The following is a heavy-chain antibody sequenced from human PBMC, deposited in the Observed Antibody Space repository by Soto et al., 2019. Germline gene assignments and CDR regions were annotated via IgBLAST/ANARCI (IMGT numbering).Heavy chain of an antibody. J-gene: IGHJ4*02. Sequence: PSATLSLTCAVYGGSFSGYYWSWIRQPPGKGLEWIGEINHSGSTNYNPSLKSRVTISVDTSKNQFPLKLSSVTAADTAVYYCARGPRRAGSFYFDYWGQGTLVTVSS. CDR3: ARGPRRAGSFYFDY. CDR1: GGSFSGYY. V-gene: IGHV4-34*01. D-gene: IGHD3-10*01. CDR2: INHSGST.